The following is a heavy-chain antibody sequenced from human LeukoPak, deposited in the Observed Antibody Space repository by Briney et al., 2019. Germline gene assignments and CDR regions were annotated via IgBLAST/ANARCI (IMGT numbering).Heavy chain of an antibody. D-gene: IGHD6-13*01. CDR3: AKISIAAAGTGADY. CDR2: ISYDGSNK. J-gene: IGHJ4*02. CDR1: GFTFSSYG. Sequence: GGSLRLSCAASGFTFSSYGMHWVRQAPGKGLEWVAVISYDGSNKYYADSVKGRFTISRDNSKNTLYLQMNSLRAEDTAVYYCAKISIAAAGTGADYWGQGTLVTVSS. V-gene: IGHV3-30*18.